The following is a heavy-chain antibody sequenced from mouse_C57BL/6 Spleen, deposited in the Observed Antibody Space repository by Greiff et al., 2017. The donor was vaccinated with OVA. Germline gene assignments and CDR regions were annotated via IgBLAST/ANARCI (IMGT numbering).Heavy chain of an antibody. CDR2: INPNNGGT. J-gene: IGHJ4*01. Sequence: VQLQQSGPELVKPGASVKIPCKASGYTFTDYNMDWVKQSHGKSLEWIGDINPNNGGTIYNQKFKGKATLTVDKSSSTAYMELRSLTSEDTAVYYCAISGYYHYYAMDYWGQGTSVTVSS. CDR3: AISGYYHYYAMDY. V-gene: IGHV1-18*01. D-gene: IGHD2-3*01. CDR1: GYTFTDYN.